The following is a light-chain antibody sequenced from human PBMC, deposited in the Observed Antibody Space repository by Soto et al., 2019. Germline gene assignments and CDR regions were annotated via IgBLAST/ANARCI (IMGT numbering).Light chain of an antibody. CDR1: QDISSY. CDR2: SAS. J-gene: IGKJ1*01. V-gene: IGKV1-9*01. CDR3: QQLNRFPRT. Sequence: DIQLTQSPSFLSASVGDRVTITCRASQDISSYLAWYQQRPGKVPRFLTHSASTLQSGVPSRFSATGSGTTFTLTISSLQPEEIATYYCQQLNRFPRTFGQGTKVEV.